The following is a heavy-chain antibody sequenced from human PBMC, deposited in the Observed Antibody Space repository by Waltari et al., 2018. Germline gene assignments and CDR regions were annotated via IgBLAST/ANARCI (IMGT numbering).Heavy chain of an antibody. CDR1: GFPFGRYS. CDR3: ARDEVQVGPTEVGVSFGH. CDR2: ISSSSYT. J-gene: IGHJ4*02. Sequence: EVQMVESGGGLVTPGGSLRLSCAVAGFPFGRYSLDGVRQAPGKGLEWVSSISSSSYTSYTDSVKGRFTISRDNAKNSLYLHMNSLRAEDTAVYYCARDEVQVGPTEVGVSFGHWGQGTLVTVSS. V-gene: IGHV3-21*01. D-gene: IGHD1-26*01.